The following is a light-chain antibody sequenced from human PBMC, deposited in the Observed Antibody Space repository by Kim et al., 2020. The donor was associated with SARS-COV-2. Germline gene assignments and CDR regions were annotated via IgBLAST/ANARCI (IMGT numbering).Light chain of an antibody. CDR2: EAS. V-gene: IGKV3-11*01. CDR1: QSVSSY. Sequence: LSPGERATLSCRASQSVSSYLAWYQQKPGQAPRLLIYEASNRATGIPARFSGSGSGTDFTLTISSLDPEDFAVYYCQQRSNWPLTFGGGTKVDIK. CDR3: QQRSNWPLT. J-gene: IGKJ4*01.